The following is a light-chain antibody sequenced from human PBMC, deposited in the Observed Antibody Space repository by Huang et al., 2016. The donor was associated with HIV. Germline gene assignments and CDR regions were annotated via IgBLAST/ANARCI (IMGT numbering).Light chain of an antibody. CDR1: QGITNY. CDR2: AAS. Sequence: RVTITCRASQGITNYLAWYQQKPGKVPRHLIYAASTLQSGVPSRFSGSGSGTDFTLTISSLQPEDVATYYCQKYNSAPQAFGQGTKVEIK. CDR3: QKYNSAPQA. J-gene: IGKJ1*01. V-gene: IGKV1-27*01.